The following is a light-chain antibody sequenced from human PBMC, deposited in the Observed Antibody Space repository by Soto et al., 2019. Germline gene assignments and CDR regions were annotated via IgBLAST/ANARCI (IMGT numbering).Light chain of an antibody. J-gene: IGKJ1*01. Sequence: DIVMTQSPATLSVSPGERVTLSCRASQNIISNLAWYQQKPGQAPRLLIYGASSRATGIPDRFSGSGSGTDFTLTISRLEPEDVAVYYCHLYGSSPQTFGQGTKVDI. CDR1: QNIISN. CDR2: GAS. CDR3: HLYGSSPQT. V-gene: IGKV3-20*01.